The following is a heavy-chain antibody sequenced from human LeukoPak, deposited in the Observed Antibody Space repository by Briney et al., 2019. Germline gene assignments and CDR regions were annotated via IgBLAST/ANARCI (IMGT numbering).Heavy chain of an antibody. CDR1: GYTFTSYD. Sequence: ASVKVSCKASGYTFTSYDINCVRQATGQGLEWMGWMNPNSGYTGYAQKFQGRVTMTRNTSISTAYMELSSLRSEDTAVFYCARTSRPVTTGNDYWGQGTVVTVSS. CDR3: ARTSRPVTTGNDY. D-gene: IGHD4-17*01. J-gene: IGHJ4*02. V-gene: IGHV1-8*01. CDR2: MNPNSGYT.